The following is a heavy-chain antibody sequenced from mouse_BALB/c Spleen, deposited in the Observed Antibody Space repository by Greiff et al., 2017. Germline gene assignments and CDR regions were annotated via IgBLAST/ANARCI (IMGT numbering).Heavy chain of an antibody. J-gene: IGHJ4*01. V-gene: IGHV5-6-4*01. CDR1: GFTFSSYT. Sequence: EVQLVESGGGLVKPGGSLKLSCAASGFTFSSYTMSWVRQTPEKRLEWVATISSGGSYTYYPDSVKGRFTISRDNAKNTLYLQMSSLKSEDTAMYYCTRRENDYEPGMDYWGQGTTVTVSS. CDR3: TRRENDYEPGMDY. CDR2: ISSGGSYT. D-gene: IGHD2-4*01.